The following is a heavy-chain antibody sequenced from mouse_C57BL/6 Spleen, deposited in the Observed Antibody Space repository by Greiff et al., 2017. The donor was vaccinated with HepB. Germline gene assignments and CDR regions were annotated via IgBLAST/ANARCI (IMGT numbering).Heavy chain of an antibody. CDR2: IYPGSGST. D-gene: IGHD2-5*01. CDR1: GYTFTSYW. V-gene: IGHV1-55*01. CDR3: ARYSNKGWLSLY. Sequence: VQLQQPGAELVKPGASVKMSCKASGYTFTSYWITWVKQRPGQGLEWIGDIYPGSGSTNYNEKFKSKATLTVDTSSSTAYMQLSSLTSEDSAVYYCARYSNKGWLSLYWGQGTLVTVSA. J-gene: IGHJ3*01.